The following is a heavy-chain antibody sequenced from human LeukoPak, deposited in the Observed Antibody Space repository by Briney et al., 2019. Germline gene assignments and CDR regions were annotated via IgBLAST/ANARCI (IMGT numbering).Heavy chain of an antibody. J-gene: IGHJ2*01. CDR3: ARVYYSRSYDYWYFDL. V-gene: IGHV4-39*07. D-gene: IGHD6-13*01. CDR2: IYYSGNT. CDR1: GGSISSSSYY. Sequence: SETLSLTCTVSGGSISSSSYYWGWIRQPPGKGLEWIGSIYYSGNTNYNPSLKSRVTISVDTSKNQFSLKLSSVSAADTAVYYCARVYYSRSYDYWYFDLWGRGTLVTVSS.